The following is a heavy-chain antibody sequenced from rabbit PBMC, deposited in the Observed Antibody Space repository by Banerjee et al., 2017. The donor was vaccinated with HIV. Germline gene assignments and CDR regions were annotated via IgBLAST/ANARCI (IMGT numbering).Heavy chain of an antibody. J-gene: IGHJ4*01. Sequence: QQQLEESGGGLVKPGGTLTLTCKASGFDFSSNAMCWVRQAPGKGPEWIACIYAGSGNTYYASWAKGRFTISKASSTTVTLQMTSLTDADTATYFCARDLAGVIGWNFGLWGPGTLVTVS. CDR3: ARDLAGVIGWNFGL. V-gene: IGHV1S45*01. CDR2: IYAGSGNT. D-gene: IGHD4-1*01. CDR1: GFDFSSNA.